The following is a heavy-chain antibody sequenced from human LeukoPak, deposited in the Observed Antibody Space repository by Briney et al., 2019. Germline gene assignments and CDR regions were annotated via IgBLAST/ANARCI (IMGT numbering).Heavy chain of an antibody. CDR3: AKDAQRGFDFSNSLES. CDR2: IWSDGTEK. CDR1: GFTFSHYG. J-gene: IGHJ4*02. V-gene: IGHV3-33*06. Sequence: GGSLRLSCATSGFTFSHYGMHWVRPAPGKGLEWVAVIWSDGTEKYYGDSVKGRFTISRDNSKKTVYLQMNSLRVEDRAVYYCAKDAQRGFDFSNSLESWGQGTLVTVSS. D-gene: IGHD4-11*01.